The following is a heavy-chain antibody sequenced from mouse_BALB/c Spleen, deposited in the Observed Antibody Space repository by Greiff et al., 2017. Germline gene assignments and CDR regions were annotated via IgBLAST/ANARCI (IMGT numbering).Heavy chain of an antibody. CDR3: ARFYDGYHYAMDY. CDR2: IWSGGST. V-gene: IGHV2-2*02. D-gene: IGHD2-3*01. J-gene: IGHJ4*01. Sequence: VKLVESGPGLVQPSQSLSITCTVSGFSLTSYGVHWVRQSPGKGLEWLGVIWSGGSTDYNAAFISRLSISKDNSKSQVFFKMNSLQANDTAIYYCARFYDGYHYAMDYWGQGTSVTVSS. CDR1: GFSLTSYG.